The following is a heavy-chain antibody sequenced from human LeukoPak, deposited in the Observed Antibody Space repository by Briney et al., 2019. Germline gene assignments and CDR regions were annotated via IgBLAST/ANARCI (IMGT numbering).Heavy chain of an antibody. D-gene: IGHD2-8*01. CDR1: GYTFTSYA. CDR3: ARRMVYANYYYMDV. J-gene: IGHJ6*03. V-gene: IGHV7-4-1*02. Sequence: APVKVSCKASGYTFTSYAMNWVRQAPGQGLEWMGWINTNTGNPTYAQGFTGRFVFSLDTSVSTAYLQISSLKAEDTAVYYCARRMVYANYYYMDVWGKGTTVTVSS. CDR2: INTNTGNP.